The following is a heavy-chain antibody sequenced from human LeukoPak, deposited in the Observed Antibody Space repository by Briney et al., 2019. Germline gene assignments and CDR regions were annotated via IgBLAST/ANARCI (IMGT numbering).Heavy chain of an antibody. CDR1: GGTFSSYA. D-gene: IGHD5-18*01. Sequence: GASVKVSCKASGGTFSSYAISWVRQAPGQGLEWMGRIIPIFGTANYAQKFQGRVTITTDESTSTAYMELSSLRSEDTAVYYCARDQGYSYGIGLIADYWGQGTLVTVSS. V-gene: IGHV1-69*05. J-gene: IGHJ4*02. CDR2: IIPIFGTA. CDR3: ARDQGYSYGIGLIADY.